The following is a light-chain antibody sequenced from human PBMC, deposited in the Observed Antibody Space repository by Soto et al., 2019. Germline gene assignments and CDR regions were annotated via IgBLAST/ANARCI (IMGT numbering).Light chain of an antibody. Sequence: DIQMTQSPSTLSGSVGDRVTITCRASQTISSWLAWYQKKPGKAPKLLIYKASTLKSGVPSRLRGSGSGTEFTLTISSLQPDDFATYYCQHYNSYSEAFGHGTKVDIK. CDR3: QHYNSYSEA. CDR1: QTISSW. V-gene: IGKV1-5*03. J-gene: IGKJ1*01. CDR2: KAS.